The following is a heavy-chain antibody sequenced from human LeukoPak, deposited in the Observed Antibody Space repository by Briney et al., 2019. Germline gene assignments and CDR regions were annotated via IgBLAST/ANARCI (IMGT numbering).Heavy chain of an antibody. CDR1: GGTFSSYA. Sequence: SVKVSCKASGGTFSSYAISSVRQAPGQGLEWMGGIIPIFGTANYAQKFQGRVTITAEESTSTAYMELSSLRSEDTAVYYCASENSGYDSWYFDLWGRGTLVTVSS. D-gene: IGHD5-12*01. CDR2: IIPIFGTA. V-gene: IGHV1-69*13. J-gene: IGHJ2*01. CDR3: ASENSGYDSWYFDL.